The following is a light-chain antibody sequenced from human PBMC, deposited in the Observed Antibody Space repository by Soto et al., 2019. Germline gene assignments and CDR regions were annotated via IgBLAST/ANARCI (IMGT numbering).Light chain of an antibody. J-gene: IGKJ2*02. V-gene: IGKV2-28*01. CDR3: MQSLQIRRT. CDR1: QSLLHYNGFNY. CDR2: LGS. Sequence: EIVMTQSPLSLPVTPGQPASISCRSSQSLLHYNGFNYLDWYLQKPGQSPQLLIYLGSNRASGVPDGLSGSGAGGDFVLKISRVEAADVGVYYCMQSLQIRRTFGQGTSLEIK.